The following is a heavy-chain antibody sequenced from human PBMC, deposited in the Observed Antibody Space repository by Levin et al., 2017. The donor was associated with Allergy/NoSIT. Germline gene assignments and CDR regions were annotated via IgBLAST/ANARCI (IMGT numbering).Heavy chain of an antibody. CDR1: GFTFSSYA. Sequence: GGSLRLSCAASGFTFSSYAMHWVRQAPGKGLEWVAVISYDGSNKYYADSVKGRFTISRDNSKNTLYLQMNSLRAEDTAVYYCARDLSQKGTYAFDIWGQGTMVTVSS. V-gene: IGHV3-30-3*01. CDR3: ARDLSQKGTYAFDI. CDR2: ISYDGSNK. J-gene: IGHJ3*02. D-gene: IGHD1-1*01.